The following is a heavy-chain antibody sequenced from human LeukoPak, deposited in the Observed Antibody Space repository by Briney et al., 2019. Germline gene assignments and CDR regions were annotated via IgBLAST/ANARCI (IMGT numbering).Heavy chain of an antibody. Sequence: SGGSLRLSCAASGFTFDDYAMSWVRQVPGKGLEWVSRINSDGSSTSYADSVKGRLTISRDNAENTLYLQMNSLRAEDTAVYYCARGPYYDILTGYYDWGQGTLVTVSS. CDR2: INSDGSST. V-gene: IGHV3-74*01. CDR3: ARGPYYDILTGYYD. CDR1: GFTFDDYA. J-gene: IGHJ4*02. D-gene: IGHD3-9*01.